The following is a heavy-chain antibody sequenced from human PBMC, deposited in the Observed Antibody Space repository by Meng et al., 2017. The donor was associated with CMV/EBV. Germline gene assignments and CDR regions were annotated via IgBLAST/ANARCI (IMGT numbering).Heavy chain of an antibody. CDR2: IYYSGST. Sequence: QLQLQESGPGLVKPSEPLSLPCSVPGGSISSSTYYWGWIRQPPGKGLEWIGSIYYSGSTYYNPSLKSRVSISVDTSKNQFSLKLNSVTAADTAVYYCARSSYSSAWPTYYFDYWGQGTLVTVSS. CDR1: GGSISSSTYY. D-gene: IGHD6-19*01. J-gene: IGHJ4*02. CDR3: ARSSYSSAWPTYYFDY. V-gene: IGHV4-39*07.